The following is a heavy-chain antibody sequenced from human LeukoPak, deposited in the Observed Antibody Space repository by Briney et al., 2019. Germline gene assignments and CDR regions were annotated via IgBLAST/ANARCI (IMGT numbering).Heavy chain of an antibody. J-gene: IGHJ6*03. CDR1: GYTFTGYY. D-gene: IGHD3-3*01. CDR3: ARNDFWSGYPGSYMDV. Sequence: AASVKVSCKASGYTFTGYYMHWVRQAPGQGLEWMGWINPNSADTKYAQKFQGRVTMTRDTSISTTYMELSRLRSDDTAVYYCARNDFWSGYPGSYMDVWGEGTTVTVSS. V-gene: IGHV1-2*02. CDR2: INPNSADT.